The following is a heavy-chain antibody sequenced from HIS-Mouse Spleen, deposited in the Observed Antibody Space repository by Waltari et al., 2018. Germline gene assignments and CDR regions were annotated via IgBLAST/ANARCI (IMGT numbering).Heavy chain of an antibody. CDR3: AREIPYSSSWYDWYFDL. D-gene: IGHD6-13*01. V-gene: IGHV4-39*07. J-gene: IGHJ2*01. Sequence: QLQLQESCPGLVKPSETLSPPCPVPGASISISMFYWGWIRQPPGKGLEWIGSIYFSGSTYYNPSLKSRVTISVDTSKNQFSLKLSSVTAADTAVYYCAREIPYSSSWYDWYFDLWGRGTLVTVSS. CDR1: GASISISMFY. CDR2: IYFSGST.